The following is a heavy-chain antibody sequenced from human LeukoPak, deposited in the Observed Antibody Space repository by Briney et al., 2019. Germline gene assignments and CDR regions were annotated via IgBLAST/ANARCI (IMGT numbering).Heavy chain of an antibody. V-gene: IGHV3-7*01. J-gene: IGHJ4*02. Sequence: GGSLRLSCVVSGFSFSNYWMDWVRQAPGKGLEWAAFIKQAYADSVKGRFTISRDNVKNSLYLQMNSLRVEDTAVYYCATRGDLSWFGALRHWSQGTLVTVSS. D-gene: IGHD3-16*02. CDR2: IKQA. CDR1: GFSFSNYW. CDR3: ATRGDLSWFGALRH.